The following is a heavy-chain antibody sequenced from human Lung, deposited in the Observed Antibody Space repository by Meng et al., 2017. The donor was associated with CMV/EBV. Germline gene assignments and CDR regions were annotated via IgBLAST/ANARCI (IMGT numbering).Heavy chain of an antibody. J-gene: IGHJ5*02. CDR3: ARASYGSGSPLGESWFDP. D-gene: IGHD3-10*01. CDR1: GGSISSGGYS. CDR2: IHSSESP. Sequence: QVHLPESRPGLGDPSPTRPPTSPIVGGSISSGGYSRSWSRQPPGKVLEWIGCIHSSESPYYNPSLRSRLTISVDTSKHHFSLKLSSVTAADPSVYYCARASYGSGSPLGESWFDPWGQGTLVTVSS. V-gene: IGHV4-31*03.